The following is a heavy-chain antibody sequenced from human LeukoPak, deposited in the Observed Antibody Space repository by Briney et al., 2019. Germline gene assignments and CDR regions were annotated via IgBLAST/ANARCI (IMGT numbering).Heavy chain of an antibody. D-gene: IGHD4-23*01. J-gene: IGHJ4*02. V-gene: IGHV3-30*18. Sequence: PGGSLRLSCAASGFTFSSYGMHWVRQAPGKGLEWVAVISYDGSNKYYADSVKGRSTISRDNSKNTLYLQMNSLRAEDTAVYYCANNGGNSYFDYWGQGTLVTVSS. CDR1: GFTFSSYG. CDR3: ANNGGNSYFDY. CDR2: ISYDGSNK.